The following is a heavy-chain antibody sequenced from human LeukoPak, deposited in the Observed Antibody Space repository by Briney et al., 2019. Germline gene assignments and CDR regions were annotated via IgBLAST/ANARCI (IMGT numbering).Heavy chain of an antibody. CDR1: GYNFTSYW. J-gene: IGHJ4*02. CDR3: ARLRDGSIDY. V-gene: IGHV5-10-1*01. CDR2: IDPSDSYT. Sequence: GESLKISCKGSGYNFTSYWISWVRQMPGKGLEWMGRIDPSDSYTNYSPSFQGHVTISTDKSIFTAYLQWSSLKASDPAMYYCARLRDGSIDYWGQGTLVTVSS.